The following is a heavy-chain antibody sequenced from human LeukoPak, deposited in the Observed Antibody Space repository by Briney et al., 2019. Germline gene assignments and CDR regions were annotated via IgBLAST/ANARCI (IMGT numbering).Heavy chain of an antibody. Sequence: PGGSLRLSCAASGFTFSSYGMHWVRQAPGKGLEWVAFIRYDGSNKYYADSVKGRFTISRDNSKNTLYLQMNSLRAEDTAVYYCARDFSSSHPSYFDYWGQGTLVTVSS. J-gene: IGHJ4*02. D-gene: IGHD6-6*01. CDR1: GFTFSSYG. CDR3: ARDFSSSHPSYFDY. CDR2: IRYDGSNK. V-gene: IGHV3-30*02.